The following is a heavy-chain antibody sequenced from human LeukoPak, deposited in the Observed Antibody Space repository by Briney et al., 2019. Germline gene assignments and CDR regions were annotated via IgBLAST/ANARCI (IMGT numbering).Heavy chain of an antibody. D-gene: IGHD3-3*01. CDR1: GGSISSSSYY. CDR2: IYYSGST. V-gene: IGHV4-39*01. CDR3: ARHNDFWSGSLDY. Sequence: SETLSLTCTVSGGSISSSSYYWGWIRQPPGKGLEWIGSIYYSGSTNYNPSLKSRVTMPVDTSKNQFSLKLSSVTAADTALYYCARHNDFWSGSLDYWGQGTLVTVSS. J-gene: IGHJ4*02.